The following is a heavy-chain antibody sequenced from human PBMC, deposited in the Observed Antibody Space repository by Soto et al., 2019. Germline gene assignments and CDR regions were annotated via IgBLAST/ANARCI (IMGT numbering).Heavy chain of an antibody. D-gene: IGHD6-13*01. CDR1: GGTFSSYA. V-gene: IGHV1-69*13. CDR2: IIPIFGTA. Sequence: ASVKVSCKASGGTFSSYAISWVRQAPGQGLEWMGGIIPIFGTANYAQKFQGRVTITADESTSTAYMELSSLRSEDTAVYYCARGGSSGPHYYYGMDVWGQGTTVTVSS. CDR3: ARGGSSGPHYYYGMDV. J-gene: IGHJ6*02.